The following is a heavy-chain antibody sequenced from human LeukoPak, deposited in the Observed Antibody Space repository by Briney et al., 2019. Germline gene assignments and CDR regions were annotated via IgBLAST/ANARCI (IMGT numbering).Heavy chain of an antibody. V-gene: IGHV3-23*01. J-gene: IGHJ6*03. CDR1: GFTSSSYS. D-gene: IGHD2-15*01. CDR2: ISGSGGST. CDR3: AKGRVCSGGSCYSEDYYYYYMDV. Sequence: PGGSLRLSCAASGFTSSSYSMNWVRQAPGKGLEWVSAISGSGGSTYYADSVKGRFTISRDNSKNTLYLQMNSLRAEDTAVYYCAKGRVCSGGSCYSEDYYYYYMDVWGKGTTVTVSS.